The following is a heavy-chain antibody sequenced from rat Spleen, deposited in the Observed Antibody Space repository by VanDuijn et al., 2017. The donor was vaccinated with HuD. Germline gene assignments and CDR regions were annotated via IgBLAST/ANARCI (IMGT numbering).Heavy chain of an antibody. Sequence: EVQLVESGGGLVQPGRSLKLSCAASGFTLSNYYMAWVRQAPTKGLEWVAYISTGGVNTYYRDSVKGRFTVSRDNAKSTLNLQMDSLRSEDTATYYCSTGYYGYNYGYWGQGTLVTVSS. CDR2: ISTGGVNT. V-gene: IGHV5-27*01. CDR3: STGYYGYNYGY. D-gene: IGHD1-9*01. J-gene: IGHJ3*01. CDR1: GFTLSNYY.